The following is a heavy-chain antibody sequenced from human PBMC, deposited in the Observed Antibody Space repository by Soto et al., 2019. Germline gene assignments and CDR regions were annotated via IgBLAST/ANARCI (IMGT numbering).Heavy chain of an antibody. D-gene: IGHD3-22*01. Sequence: PGGSLRLSCAASGFTFSSYSMNWVRQAPGKGLEWVSSISSSSSYIYYADSVKGRFTISRDNAKNSLYLQMNSLRAEDTAVYYCTTVYDSTVWSFWFDPWGQGPLVTVS. CDR2: ISSSSSYI. V-gene: IGHV3-21*01. J-gene: IGHJ5*02. CDR1: GFTFSSYS. CDR3: TTVYDSTVWSFWFDP.